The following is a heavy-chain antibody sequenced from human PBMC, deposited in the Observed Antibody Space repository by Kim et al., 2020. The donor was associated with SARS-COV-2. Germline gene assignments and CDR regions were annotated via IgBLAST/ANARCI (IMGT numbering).Heavy chain of an antibody. V-gene: IGHV1-8*01. Sequence: ASVKVSCKASGYTFTSYDINWVRQATGQGLEWMGWMNPNSGNTGYAQKFQGRVTMTRNTSISTAYMELSSLRSEDTAVYYCARDYDILTGFSYYYGMDVWGQGTTVTVSS. D-gene: IGHD3-9*01. CDR3: ARDYDILTGFSYYYGMDV. CDR1: GYTFTSYD. CDR2: MNPNSGNT. J-gene: IGHJ6*02.